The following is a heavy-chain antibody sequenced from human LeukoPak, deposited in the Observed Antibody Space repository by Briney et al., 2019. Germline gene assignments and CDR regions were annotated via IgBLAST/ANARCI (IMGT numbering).Heavy chain of an antibody. Sequence: SETLSLTCAVYGGSFSGYYWSWIRQPPGKGLEWIGEINHSGSTNYNPSLKSRVTISVDRSKNQFSLKLSSVTAADTAVYYCARGPGGTTNFDYWGQGTLVTVSS. CDR1: GGSFSGYY. CDR2: INHSGST. J-gene: IGHJ4*02. V-gene: IGHV4-34*01. D-gene: IGHD3-16*01. CDR3: ARGPGGTTNFDY.